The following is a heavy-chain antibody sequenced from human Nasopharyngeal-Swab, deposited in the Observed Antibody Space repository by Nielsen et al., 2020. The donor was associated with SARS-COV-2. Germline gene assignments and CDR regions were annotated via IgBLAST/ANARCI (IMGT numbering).Heavy chain of an antibody. Sequence: SETLSLTCTVSGGSISSYYWNWIRQPPGKGLEWIGYSYYSGSTNYNPSLKSRVTISVDTPKNQFSLKLSSVTAADTAVYYCARLLQGGPDYYFDYWGQGTLVTVSS. V-gene: IGHV4-59*13. CDR3: ARLLQGGPDYYFDY. CDR1: GGSISSYY. D-gene: IGHD2-15*01. CDR2: SYYSGST. J-gene: IGHJ4*02.